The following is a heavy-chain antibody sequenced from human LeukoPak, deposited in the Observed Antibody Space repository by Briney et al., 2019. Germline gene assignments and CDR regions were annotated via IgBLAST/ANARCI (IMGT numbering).Heavy chain of an antibody. D-gene: IGHD3/OR15-3a*01. V-gene: IGHV4-34*01. CDR3: AREAGLGPGWFDP. CDR2: INHSGST. Sequence: PSETLSLTCAVYGGSFSGYYWSWIRQPPGKGLEWIGEINHSGSTNYNPSLKSRVTISVDTSKNQFSLKLSSVTAADTAVYYCAREAGLGPGWFDPWGQGTLVTVSS. J-gene: IGHJ5*02. CDR1: GGSFSGYY.